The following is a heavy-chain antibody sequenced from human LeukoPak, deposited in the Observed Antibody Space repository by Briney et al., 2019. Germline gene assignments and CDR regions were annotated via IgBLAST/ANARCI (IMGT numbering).Heavy chain of an antibody. V-gene: IGHV3-23*01. CDR2: ISGSGGST. CDR3: APMGPRLPLSHFDY. CDR1: GFTFSSYA. D-gene: IGHD5-18*01. Sequence: PGASLRLSCAASGFTFSSYAMSWVRQAPGKGLEWVSAISGSGGSTYYADSVKGRFTISRDNSKNTLYLQMNSLRAEDTAVYYSAPMGPRLPLSHFDYWGQGTLVTVSS. J-gene: IGHJ4*02.